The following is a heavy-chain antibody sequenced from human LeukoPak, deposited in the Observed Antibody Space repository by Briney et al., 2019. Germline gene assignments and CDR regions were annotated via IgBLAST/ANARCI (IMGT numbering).Heavy chain of an antibody. CDR2: IKQDGSEK. CDR3: ARPGRSEGAKGYYYYYMDV. D-gene: IGHD1-26*01. CDR1: GFTFSSYW. J-gene: IGHJ6*03. Sequence: GGSLRLSCAASGFTFSSYWMSWVRQAPGKGLEWVANIKQDGSEKYYVDSVKGRFTISRDNAKNSLYLQMNSLRAEDTAVYYCARPGRSEGAKGYYYYYMDVWGKGTTVTVSS. V-gene: IGHV3-7*01.